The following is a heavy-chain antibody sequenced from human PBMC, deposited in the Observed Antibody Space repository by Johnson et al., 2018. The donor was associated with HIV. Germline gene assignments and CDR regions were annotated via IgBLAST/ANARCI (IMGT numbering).Heavy chain of an antibody. J-gene: IGHJ3*02. V-gene: IGHV3-11*04. CDR3: ARAPEVRGIDAFDI. CDR1: GFTFSSYY. CDR2: ITSSGGTV. D-gene: IGHD3-10*01. Sequence: VQLVESGGGVVQPGRSLRLSCAASGFTFSSYYMSWIRQAPGKGLEWVSYITSSGGTVYYADSVKGRFTISRDNAKNSLYLQMNILTAEDTAVYYCARAPEVRGIDAFDIWGQGTMVTVS.